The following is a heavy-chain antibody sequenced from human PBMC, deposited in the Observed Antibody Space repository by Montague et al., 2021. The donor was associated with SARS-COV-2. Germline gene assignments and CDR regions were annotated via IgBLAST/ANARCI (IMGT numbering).Heavy chain of an antibody. J-gene: IGHJ5*02. V-gene: IGHV4-39*01. CDR1: GGSISSYY. CDR3: ARQEPIVVVVAAARGWFDP. Sequence: SETLSLTCTVSGGSISSYYWGWIRQPPGTGLEWIGSIYYSGSTYYNPSLKSRVTISVDTSKNQFSLKLSSVTAADTAVYYCARQEPIVVVVAAARGWFDPWGQGTLVTVSS. D-gene: IGHD2-15*01. CDR2: IYYSGST.